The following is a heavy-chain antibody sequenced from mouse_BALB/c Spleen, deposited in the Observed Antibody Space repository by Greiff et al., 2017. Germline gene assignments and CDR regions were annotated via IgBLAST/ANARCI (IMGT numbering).Heavy chain of an antibody. CDR2: INPSNGGT. CDR3: TRCYYGNYDYAMDY. J-gene: IGHJ4*01. Sequence: QVHVKQSGAELVKPGASVKLSCKASGYTFTSYYMYWVKQRPGQGLEWIGEINPSNGGTNFNEKFKSKATLTVDKSSSTAYMQLSSLTSEDSAVYYCTRCYYGNYDYAMDYWGQGTSVTVSS. V-gene: IGHV1S81*02. CDR1: GYTFTSYY. D-gene: IGHD2-1*01.